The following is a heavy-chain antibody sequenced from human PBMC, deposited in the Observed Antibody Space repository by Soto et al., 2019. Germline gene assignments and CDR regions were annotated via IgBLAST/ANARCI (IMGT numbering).Heavy chain of an antibody. V-gene: IGHV4-34*01. CDR3: ARGPYVWGSYRKRVFDY. J-gene: IGHJ4*02. D-gene: IGHD3-16*02. CDR2: INHSGST. Sequence: SETLSLTCAVYGGSFSGYYWSWIRQPPGKGLEWIGEINHSGSTNYNPSLKSRVTISVDTSKNQFSLKLSSVTAADTAVYYCARGPYVWGSYRKRVFDYWGQGTLVTVSS. CDR1: GGSFSGYY.